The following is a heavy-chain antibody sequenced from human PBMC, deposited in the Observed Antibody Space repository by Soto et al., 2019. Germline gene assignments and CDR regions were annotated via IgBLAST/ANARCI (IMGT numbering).Heavy chain of an antibody. CDR1: GGSISSYY. V-gene: IGHV4-59*01. J-gene: IGHJ4*02. CDR3: ASYSSGCLDY. CDR2: IYYSGST. D-gene: IGHD6-19*01. Sequence: QVQLQESGPGLVKPSETLSLTCTVSGGSISSYYWSWIRQPPGKGLEWIGYIYYSGSTNYNPSLKSRVTISVDTSKNQFSLKLSSVTAADTAVYYCASYSSGCLDYWGQGTLVTVSS.